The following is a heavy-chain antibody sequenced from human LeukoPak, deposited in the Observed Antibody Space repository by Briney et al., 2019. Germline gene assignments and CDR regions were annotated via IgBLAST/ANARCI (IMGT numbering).Heavy chain of an antibody. CDR1: GGTFSSYA. J-gene: IGHJ4*02. CDR3: ARESGERITMVRGAGPFDY. Sequence: VASVKVSCKASGGTFSSYAISWVRQAPGQGLEWMGGIIPIFGTANYAQKFQGRVTITADESTSTAYMELSSLRSEDTAVYYCARESGERITMVRGAGPFDYWGQGTLVTVSS. V-gene: IGHV1-69*13. CDR2: IIPIFGTA. D-gene: IGHD3-10*01.